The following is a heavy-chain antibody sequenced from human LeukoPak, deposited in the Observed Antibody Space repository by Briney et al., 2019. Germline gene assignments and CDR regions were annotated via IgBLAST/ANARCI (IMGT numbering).Heavy chain of an antibody. V-gene: IGHV3-72*01. CDR1: GFTFSDHY. D-gene: IGHD5-18*01. J-gene: IGHJ4*02. CDR2: TRKKANSYTT. Sequence: PGGSLRLSCAASGFTFSDHYMDWVRQAPGKGLEWIGRTRKKANSYTTEYAASVKGRFTISRDDSKNSLYLQMYSLETEDTAVYYCARVMSVDTAVLDYWGQGTLVTVSS. CDR3: ARVMSVDTAVLDY.